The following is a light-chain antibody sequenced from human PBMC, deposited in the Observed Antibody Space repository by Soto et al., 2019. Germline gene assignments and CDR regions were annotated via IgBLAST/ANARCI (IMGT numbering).Light chain of an antibody. CDR1: SSNIGAGYD. J-gene: IGLJ1*01. CDR2: GNS. V-gene: IGLV1-40*01. CDR3: QSYDSSLSGYV. Sequence: QSVLTQPPSVSGAPGQRVTISCTGSSSNIGAGYDVHWYQQLPGTAPKLLIYGNSHRPSGVPDRFSGSKSGTSASLAITGLQAEDEADYYCQSYDSSLSGYVFGTGTKVT.